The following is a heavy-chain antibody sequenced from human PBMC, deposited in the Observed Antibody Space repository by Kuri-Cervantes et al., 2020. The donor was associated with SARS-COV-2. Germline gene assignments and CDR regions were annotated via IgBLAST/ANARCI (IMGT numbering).Heavy chain of an antibody. CDR3: ASDYNYYDFWSGYLGFVD. V-gene: IGHV4-30-4*01. CDR1: GGSISSGDYY. CDR2: IYYSGST. J-gene: IGHJ4*02. Sequence: SETLSLTCTVSGGSISSGDYYWSWIRQPPGKGLERIGYIYYSGSTYYNPSLKSRVTISVDTSKNQFSLKLSSVTAADTAVSYCASDYNYYDFWSGYLGFVDWGQGTLVTVSS. D-gene: IGHD3-3*01.